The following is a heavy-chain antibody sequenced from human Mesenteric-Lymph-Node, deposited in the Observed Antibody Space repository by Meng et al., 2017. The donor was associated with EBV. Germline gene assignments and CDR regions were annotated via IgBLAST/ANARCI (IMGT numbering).Heavy chain of an antibody. CDR2: VFYSGAT. J-gene: IGHJ4*02. CDR3: ARDELMVRGLFDS. V-gene: IGHV4-39*07. CDR1: GDSIRCSYC. D-gene: IGHD3-10*01. Sequence: QLQCSGPGLGKPSETLSLTCTVSGDSIRCSYCWNWIRQPPGKELEWIGSVFYSGATYYTPSLESRVTISVDTSRNHFSLKVTSVTAADTAIYYCARDELMVRGLFDSWGQGALVTVSS.